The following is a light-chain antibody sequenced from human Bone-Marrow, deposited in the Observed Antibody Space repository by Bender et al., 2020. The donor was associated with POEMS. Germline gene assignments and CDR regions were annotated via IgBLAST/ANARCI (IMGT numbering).Light chain of an antibody. CDR2: EGT. CDR1: STDVGSYNL. V-gene: IGLV2-23*01. CDR3: CSYAGGGTWV. J-gene: IGLJ3*02. Sequence: QSALTQPASVSGSPGQSITISCTGTSTDVGSYNLVSWYQQYPGKAPKLMIYEGTYRPSGVSNRFSGSKSGNTASLTISGLQAEDEADYYCCSYAGGGTWVFGGGTKLTVL.